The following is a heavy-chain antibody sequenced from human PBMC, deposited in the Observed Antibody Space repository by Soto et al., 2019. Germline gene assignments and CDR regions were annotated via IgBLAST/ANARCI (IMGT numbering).Heavy chain of an antibody. D-gene: IGHD2-2*01. CDR1: GFTFSSYS. CDR3: ARDSPEYCSSTSCYGRGGKYYYYYCYMDV. CDR2: ISSSSTI. J-gene: IGHJ6*03. Sequence: PGGSLRLSCAASGFTFSSYSMNWVRQAPGKGLEWVSYISSSSTIYYADSVKGRFTISRDNAKNSLYLQMNSLRAEDTAVYYCARDSPEYCSSTSCYGRGGKYYYYYCYMDVWGKGTTVTVSS. V-gene: IGHV3-48*01.